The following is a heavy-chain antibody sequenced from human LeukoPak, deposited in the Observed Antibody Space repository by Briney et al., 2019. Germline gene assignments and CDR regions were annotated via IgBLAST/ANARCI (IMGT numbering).Heavy chain of an antibody. CDR3: ARRSGDYGGIYYYYAMDV. V-gene: IGHV5-51*01. J-gene: IGHJ6*02. CDR1: GYSFSTYW. D-gene: IGHD4-17*01. CDR2: IYPGDSDT. Sequence: PGESLKISCKGSGYSFSTYWIGWVRQMPGKGLEWMGIIYPGDSDTRYSPSFQGQVTISADKSISTAYLQWSSLKASDTAMYYCARRSGDYGGIYYYYAMDVWGQGTTVTVSS.